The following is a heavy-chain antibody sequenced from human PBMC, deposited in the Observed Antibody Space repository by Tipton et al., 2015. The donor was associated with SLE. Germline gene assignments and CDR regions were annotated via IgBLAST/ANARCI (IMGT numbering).Heavy chain of an antibody. CDR2: IHKSGST. CDR1: GGSISTYY. Sequence: TLSLTCAVSGGSISTYYWSWIRQSPGKGLEWIGYIHKSGSTHYHPSLRGRVTISVDASKNQFSLELISATAADTAVYYCARRHFDTSGYYRGAFDIWGQGKMVTVSS. J-gene: IGHJ3*02. V-gene: IGHV4-59*01. D-gene: IGHD3-22*01. CDR3: ARRHFDTSGYYRGAFDI.